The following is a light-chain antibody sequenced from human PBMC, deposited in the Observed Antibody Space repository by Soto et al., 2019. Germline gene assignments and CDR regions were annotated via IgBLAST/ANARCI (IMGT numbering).Light chain of an antibody. Sequence: QSALTQPASVSGSPGQSITISCTETTSDVGGYNYVSWYQHYPGRAPKLMIYDVSSRPSGVSDRFSGSKSGNTASLTISGLQAVDEADYYCSSYTSSSTLVFGTGTKVTVL. CDR3: SSYTSSSTLV. CDR1: TSDVGGYNY. CDR2: DVS. J-gene: IGLJ1*01. V-gene: IGLV2-14*03.